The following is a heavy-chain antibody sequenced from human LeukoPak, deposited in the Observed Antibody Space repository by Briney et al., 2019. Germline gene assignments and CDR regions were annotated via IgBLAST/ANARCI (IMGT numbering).Heavy chain of an antibody. J-gene: IGHJ4*02. CDR1: GGSFSDYD. CDR2: VNQSGST. CDR3: ARYVPVRTGTTRASFDY. V-gene: IGHV4-34*01. D-gene: IGHD1-1*01. Sequence: PSETLSLTCAVYGGSFSDYDWSWIRQPPGEGLEWIGEVNQSGSTNCDPSLKSRVSMSIDTSKSQFSLNLRSVTAADTAVYYCARYVPVRTGTTRASFDYWGQGTLVTVSS.